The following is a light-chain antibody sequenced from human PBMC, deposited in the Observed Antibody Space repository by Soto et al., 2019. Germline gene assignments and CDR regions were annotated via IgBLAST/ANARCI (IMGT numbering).Light chain of an antibody. V-gene: IGKV1-27*01. CDR2: AAS. Sequence: DIQMTQSPSSLSASLGDRVTITCRASQGIGVYLAWFQQKPGNVPRLLIYAASTLKSGVPSRFSGSGSGTDFTLTISRLQPEDVANYYSQKYNSAHLTFGGGTKVEIK. CDR3: QKYNSAHLT. CDR1: QGIGVY. J-gene: IGKJ4*01.